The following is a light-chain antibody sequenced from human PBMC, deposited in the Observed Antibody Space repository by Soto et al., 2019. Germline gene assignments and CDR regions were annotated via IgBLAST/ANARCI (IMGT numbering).Light chain of an antibody. CDR2: DES. CDR1: QSVSRN. CDR3: KQYNNWPPGAP. V-gene: IGKV3-15*01. J-gene: IGKJ1*01. Sequence: DIVMTQSPDTMSVSPGERVTLSCRASQSVSRNLAWYQQKPGQAPRLLIYDESTRATGIPDRFSGSGSGTEFTITIIRLQSEDCAVDYCKQYNNWPPGAPFGQGTKVEIK.